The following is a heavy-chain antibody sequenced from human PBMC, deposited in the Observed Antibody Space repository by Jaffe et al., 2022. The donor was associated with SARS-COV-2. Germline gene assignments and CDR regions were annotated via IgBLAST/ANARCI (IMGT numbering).Heavy chain of an antibody. D-gene: IGHD2-15*01. CDR2: ISSSSSYI. CDR1: GFTFSSYS. CDR3: ASAEDDLAPYYYYGMDV. J-gene: IGHJ6*02. V-gene: IGHV3-21*01. Sequence: EVQLVESGGGLVKPGGSLRLSCAASGFTFSSYSMNWVRQAPGKGLEWVSSISSSSSYIYYADSVKGRFTISRDNAKNSLYLQMNSLRAEDTAVYYCASAEDDLAPYYYYGMDVWGQGTTVTVSS.